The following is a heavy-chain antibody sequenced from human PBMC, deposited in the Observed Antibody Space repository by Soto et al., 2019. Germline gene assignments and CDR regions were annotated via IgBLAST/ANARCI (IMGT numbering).Heavy chain of an antibody. CDR3: ARDGRFPYGMDV. CDR1: GFTFSSYA. CDR2: ISYDGSNK. V-gene: IGHV3-30-3*01. J-gene: IGHJ6*02. D-gene: IGHD3-3*01. Sequence: QVQLVESGGGVVQPGRSLRLSCAASGFTFSSYAMHWVRQAPGKGLEWVAVISYDGSNKYYADSVKGRFTISRDNSKNTPYLQMNSLRAEDTAVYYCARDGRFPYGMDVWGRGTTVTVSS.